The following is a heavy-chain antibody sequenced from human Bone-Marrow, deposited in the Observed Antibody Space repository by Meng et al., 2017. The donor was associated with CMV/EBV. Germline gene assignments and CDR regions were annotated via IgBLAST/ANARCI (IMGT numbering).Heavy chain of an antibody. D-gene: IGHD1-14*01. Sequence: GGSLRLSCAASGFTFSSYWMHWVRQAPGKGLVWVSRINSDGSSTSYADSVKGRFTISRDNAKNTLYLQMNSLRAEDTAVYYCAREREEPRTYYYYGMDVWGQGTTVTVSS. CDR1: GFTFSSYW. CDR2: INSDGSST. J-gene: IGHJ6*02. V-gene: IGHV3-74*01. CDR3: AREREEPRTYYYYGMDV.